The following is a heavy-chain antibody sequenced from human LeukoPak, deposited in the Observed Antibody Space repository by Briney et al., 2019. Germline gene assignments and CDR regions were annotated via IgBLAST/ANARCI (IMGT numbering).Heavy chain of an antibody. Sequence: SETLSLTCTVSGGSISSSSYYWGWTRQPPGKGLEWIGSIYYSGSTYYNPSLKSRVTISVDTSKNQFSLKLSSVTAADTAVYYCARVFRHSYAIDYWGQGTLVTVSS. V-gene: IGHV4-39*07. J-gene: IGHJ4*02. D-gene: IGHD5-18*01. CDR2: IYYSGST. CDR3: ARVFRHSYAIDY. CDR1: GGSISSSSYY.